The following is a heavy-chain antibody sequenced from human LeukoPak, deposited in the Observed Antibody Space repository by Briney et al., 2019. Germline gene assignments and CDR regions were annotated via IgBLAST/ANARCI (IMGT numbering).Heavy chain of an antibody. CDR3: ARGEYSSGWYGRLYYFDY. D-gene: IGHD6-19*01. CDR2: INHSGST. J-gene: IGHJ4*02. Sequence: SETLSLTCAVYGGSFSGYYWSWIRQPPGKGLEWIGEINHSGSTNYNPSLKSRVTISVDTSKNQFSLKLGSVTAADTAVYYCARGEYSSGWYGRLYYFDYWGQGTLVTVSS. V-gene: IGHV4-34*01. CDR1: GGSFSGYY.